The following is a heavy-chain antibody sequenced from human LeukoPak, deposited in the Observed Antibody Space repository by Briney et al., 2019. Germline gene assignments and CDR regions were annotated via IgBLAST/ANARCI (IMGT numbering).Heavy chain of an antibody. D-gene: IGHD2-21*01. V-gene: IGHV5-51*01. CDR1: GYSFTSYW. Sequence: GESLKIFCKGSGYSFTSYWIGWVRQMPGKGLEWMGIIYPGDSDTRYSPSFQGQVTISADKSISTAYLQWSSLKASDTAMYYCARRSRSDSTPRYGMDVWGQGTTVTVSS. CDR2: IYPGDSDT. J-gene: IGHJ6*02. CDR3: ARRSRSDSTPRYGMDV.